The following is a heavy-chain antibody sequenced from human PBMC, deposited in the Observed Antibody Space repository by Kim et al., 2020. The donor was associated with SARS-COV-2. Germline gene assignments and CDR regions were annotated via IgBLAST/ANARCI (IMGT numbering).Heavy chain of an antibody. V-gene: IGHV4-61*02. J-gene: IGHJ5*02. Sequence: SETLSLTCTVSGGSISSGSYYWSWIRQPAGKGLEWIGRIYTSGSTNYNPSLKSRVTISVDTSKNQFSLKLSSVTAADTAVYYCARDNPIFPPFHSSGWYDWFDPWGQGTLVTVSS. D-gene: IGHD6-13*01. CDR2: IYTSGST. CDR1: GGSISSGSYY. CDR3: ARDNPIFPPFHSSGWYDWFDP.